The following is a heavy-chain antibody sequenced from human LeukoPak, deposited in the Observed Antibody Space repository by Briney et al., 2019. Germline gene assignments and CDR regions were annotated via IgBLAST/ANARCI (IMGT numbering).Heavy chain of an antibody. J-gene: IGHJ4*02. CDR1: GFTFSSYA. V-gene: IGHV3-30-3*01. CDR2: ISYDGSNK. D-gene: IGHD6-13*01. CDR3: AREGQAAGNYFDY. Sequence: RGSLRLSCAASGFTFSSYAMHWVRQAPGKGLEWVAVISYDGSNKYYADSVKGRFTISRDNSKNTLYLQMNSLRAEDTAVYYCAREGQAAGNYFDYWGQGTLVTVS.